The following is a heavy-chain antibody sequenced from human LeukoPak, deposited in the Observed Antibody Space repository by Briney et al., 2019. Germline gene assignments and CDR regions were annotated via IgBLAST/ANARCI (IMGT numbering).Heavy chain of an antibody. Sequence: NSSETLSLTCAVYGGSISSGDSYWTWIRQPPGKGLEWIGYISYSGRTYYNPPLKSRVTISVDTSRSLFSLKLKSVTAADTAVYFCARGSFYDGFDYWGQGTLVTVSS. V-gene: IGHV4-30-4*01. D-gene: IGHD5/OR15-5a*01. CDR2: ISYSGRT. CDR3: ARGSFYDGFDY. CDR1: GGSISSGDSY. J-gene: IGHJ4*02.